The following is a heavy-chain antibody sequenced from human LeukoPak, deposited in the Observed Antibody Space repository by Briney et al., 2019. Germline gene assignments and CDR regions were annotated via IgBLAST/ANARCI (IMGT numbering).Heavy chain of an antibody. CDR1: GYTFTSYY. Sequence: GASVKVSCKASGYTFTSYYMHWVRQAPGQGLEWMGIINPSGGSTSYAQKFQGRVTMTRDTSTSTVYMELGSLRSEDTAVYYCARVPGSSGFSYTPPDYWGQGTLVTVSS. J-gene: IGHJ4*02. D-gene: IGHD3-22*01. CDR3: ARVPGSSGFSYTPPDY. V-gene: IGHV1-46*01. CDR2: INPSGGST.